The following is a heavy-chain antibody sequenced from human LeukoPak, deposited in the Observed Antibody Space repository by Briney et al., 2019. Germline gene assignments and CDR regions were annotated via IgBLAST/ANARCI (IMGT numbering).Heavy chain of an antibody. CDR2: ISSSGSTI. J-gene: IGHJ4*02. CDR1: GFTFRSYE. D-gene: IGHD6-19*01. V-gene: IGHV3-48*03. CDR3: ASLVGGEAVARHDY. Sequence: PGGSLRLSCAASGFTFRSYEMNWVRQAPGKGLEWVSYISSSGSTIYYADSVKGRFIISRDNAKNSLYLQMNSLRAEDTAVYYCASLVGGEAVARHDYWGQGTLVTVSS.